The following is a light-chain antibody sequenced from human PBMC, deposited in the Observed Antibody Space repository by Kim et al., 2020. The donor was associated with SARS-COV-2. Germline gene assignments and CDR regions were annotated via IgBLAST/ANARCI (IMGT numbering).Light chain of an antibody. CDR3: QQYCNTPPVT. CDR2: DAS. CDR1: HSVSVSN. V-gene: IGKV3-20*01. Sequence: AAARDIASHRASHSVSVSNIAGYHQKPGRPARLLIYDASSRATGIPDRCSGGGSGTDFTLTISRLVPEDFAVYYCQQYCNTPPVTFGQGTRLEIK. J-gene: IGKJ5*01.